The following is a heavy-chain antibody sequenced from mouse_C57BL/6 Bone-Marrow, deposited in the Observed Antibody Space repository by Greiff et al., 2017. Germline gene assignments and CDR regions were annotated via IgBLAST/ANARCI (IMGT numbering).Heavy chain of an antibody. CDR1: GFSLPSYG. CDR2: IWSGGST. CDR3: ARNLLWLRRFAY. J-gene: IGHJ3*01. Sequence: QVQLQQSGPGLVQPSQSLSITCTVSGFSLPSYGVHWVRQSPGKGLEWLGVIWSGGSTDYNAAFISRLSISKDNSKSQVFFKMTSLQADDTAIYYCARNLLWLRRFAYWGQGTLVTVSA. V-gene: IGHV2-2*01. D-gene: IGHD2-2*01.